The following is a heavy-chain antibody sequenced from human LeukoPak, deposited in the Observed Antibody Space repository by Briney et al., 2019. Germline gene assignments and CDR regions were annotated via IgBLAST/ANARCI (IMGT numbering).Heavy chain of an antibody. D-gene: IGHD1-26*01. J-gene: IGHJ4*02. CDR1: GGTFSSYA. V-gene: IGHV1-69*04. CDR3: ARENIVGGYFDY. Sequence: ASVKVSCKASGGTFSSYAISWVRQAPGQGLEWMGRIIPILGIANYVQKFQGRVTITADKSTSTAYMELSSLRSEDTAVYYCARENIVGGYFDYWGQGTLVTVSS. CDR2: IIPILGIA.